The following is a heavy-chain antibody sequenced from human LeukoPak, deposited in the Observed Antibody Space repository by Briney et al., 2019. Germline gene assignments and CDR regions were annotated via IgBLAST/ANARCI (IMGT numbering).Heavy chain of an antibody. CDR2: IYYSGST. J-gene: IGHJ4*02. CDR3: ARDSRWASSGYYYDY. V-gene: IGHV4-59*01. CDR1: GGSISSYY. D-gene: IGHD3-22*01. Sequence: SETLSLTCTVSGGSISSYYWSWIRQPPGKGLEWIGYIYYSGSTNYNPSLKSRVTISVDTSKNQFSLKLSSVTAADTAVYYCARDSRWASSGYYYDYWGQGTLVTVSS.